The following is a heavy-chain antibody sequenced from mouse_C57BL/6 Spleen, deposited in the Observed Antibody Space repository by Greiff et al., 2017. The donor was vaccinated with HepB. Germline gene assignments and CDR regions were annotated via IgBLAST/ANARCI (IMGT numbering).Heavy chain of an antibody. J-gene: IGHJ2*01. CDR3: AREGDGYSYFDY. CDR1: GFTFSSYA. D-gene: IGHD2-3*01. Sequence: EVQLVESGGGLVKPGGSLKLSCAASGFTFSSYAMSWVRQTPDKRLEWVATISDGGSYTYYPDNVKGRFPISRDNAKNNLYLQMSHLKSEDTAMYYCAREGDGYSYFDYWGQGTTLTVSS. CDR2: ISDGGSYT. V-gene: IGHV5-4*01.